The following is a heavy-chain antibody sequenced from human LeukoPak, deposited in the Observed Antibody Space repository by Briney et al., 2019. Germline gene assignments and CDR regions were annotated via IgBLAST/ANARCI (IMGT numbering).Heavy chain of an antibody. CDR2: IIPIFGTA. D-gene: IGHD3-16*02. CDR1: GGTVSIYA. J-gene: IGHJ6*02. CDR3: ARASLLGVIPYYGMDV. Sequence: SVKVSCQASGGTVSIYAISWVRQPAGRGLEWMGGIIPIFGTANYAQKFQGRVTITADESTSTAYMELSSLRSEDTAVYYCARASLLGVIPYYGMDVWGQGTTVTVSS. V-gene: IGHV1-69*13.